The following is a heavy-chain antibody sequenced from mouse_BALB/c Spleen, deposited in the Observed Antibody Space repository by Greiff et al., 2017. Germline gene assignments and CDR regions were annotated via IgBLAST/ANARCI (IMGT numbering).Heavy chain of an antibody. D-gene: IGHD1-1*01. CDR1: GFNIIDYY. J-gene: IGHJ2*01. CDR3: NAGGHGTVVPE. CDR2: IDPENGDT. V-gene: IGHV14-4*02. Sequence: VQLQQSGAELVRSGASVKLSCTASGFNIIDYYMPWVKQRPEQGLEWIGWIDPENGDTEYAPKFQGKATMTADTSSNTAYLQLSSLASEDTAVYSCNAGGHGTVVPEWGQGTTLTVSS.